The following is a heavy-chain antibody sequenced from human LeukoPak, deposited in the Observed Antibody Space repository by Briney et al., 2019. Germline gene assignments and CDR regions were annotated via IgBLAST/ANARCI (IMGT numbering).Heavy chain of an antibody. Sequence: SETLSLTCTVSGGSISSSSYYWGWIRQPPGKGLEWIGSIYYSGSTYYNPSLKSRVTISVDTSKNQFSLKLSSVTAADRAVYYCGGGQQLVEAFDIWGQGTMVTVSS. D-gene: IGHD6-13*01. V-gene: IGHV4-39*01. CDR2: IYYSGST. CDR3: GGGQQLVEAFDI. CDR1: GGSISSSSYY. J-gene: IGHJ3*02.